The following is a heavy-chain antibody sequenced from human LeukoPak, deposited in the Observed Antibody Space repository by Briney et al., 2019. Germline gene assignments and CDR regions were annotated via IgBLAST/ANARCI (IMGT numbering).Heavy chain of an antibody. CDR2: ISGSGGDT. J-gene: IGHJ4*02. CDR1: GITFSTHA. D-gene: IGHD5/OR15-5a*01. Sequence: SGGSLRLSCAASGITFSTHAMSWVRQAPGKGLAWVSAISGSGGDTYYADSVKGRFTIPRDNSKNVLYLQMDSLRAEDTAVYYCAKEWSVSNLRYFDCWGQGTLVTVSS. V-gene: IGHV3-23*01. CDR3: AKEWSVSNLRYFDC.